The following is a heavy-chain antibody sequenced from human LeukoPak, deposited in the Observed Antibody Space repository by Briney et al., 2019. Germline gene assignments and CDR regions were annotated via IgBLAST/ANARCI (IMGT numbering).Heavy chain of an antibody. V-gene: IGHV3-21*01. CDR2: ISSSSSYI. Sequence: PGGSLRLSCAASGFTFSSYSMNWVRQAPGKGLEWVSSISSSSSYIYYADSVKGRFTISRDNSKNTLYLQMNSLRVEDTAVYYCAKVNYYDSSGYLDYWGQGTLVTVSS. CDR1: GFTFSSYS. CDR3: AKVNYYDSSGYLDY. J-gene: IGHJ4*02. D-gene: IGHD3-22*01.